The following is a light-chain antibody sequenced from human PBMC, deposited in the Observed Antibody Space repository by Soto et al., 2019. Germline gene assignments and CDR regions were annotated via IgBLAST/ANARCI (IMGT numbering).Light chain of an antibody. CDR1: QSVSSN. Sequence: EIVMTQSPATLSVCPGERATLSCRASQSVSSNLAWYQQKPGQAPRLLVYGASTRATGIPARFSGSGSGTQFTLTISSLQSEDFAVYYCQQHNNWPLTFGGGTKVEIK. V-gene: IGKV3-15*01. J-gene: IGKJ4*01. CDR3: QQHNNWPLT. CDR2: GAS.